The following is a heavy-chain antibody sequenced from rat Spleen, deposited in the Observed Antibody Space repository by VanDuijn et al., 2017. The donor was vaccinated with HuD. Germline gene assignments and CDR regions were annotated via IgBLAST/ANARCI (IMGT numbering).Heavy chain of an antibody. CDR3: ARRYDFDY. D-gene: IGHD1-11*01. J-gene: IGHJ2*01. CDR2: ITYDGSST. CDR1: GFTFSDYN. Sequence: EVQLVESGGGLVQPGRSLRLSCAASGFTFSDYNMAWVRQAPRKGLEWVAIITYDGSSTYYRDSVKGRFTISRDSSKRHLYLQMDSLRSEDTATYYCARRYDFDYWGQGVMVTVSS. V-gene: IGHV5-7*01.